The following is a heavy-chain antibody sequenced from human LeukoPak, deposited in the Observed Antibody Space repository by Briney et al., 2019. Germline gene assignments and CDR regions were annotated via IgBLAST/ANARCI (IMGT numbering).Heavy chain of an antibody. V-gene: IGHV3-30*04. Sequence: GGSLRLSCAASGFTFSSYAMHWVRQAPGKGLEWVAVISYDGSNRYYADSVKGRFTISRDNSKNTLYLQMNSLRAEDTAVYYCARDAVMDVWGQGTTVTVSS. CDR1: GFTFSSYA. CDR3: ARDAVMDV. CDR2: ISYDGSNR. J-gene: IGHJ6*02.